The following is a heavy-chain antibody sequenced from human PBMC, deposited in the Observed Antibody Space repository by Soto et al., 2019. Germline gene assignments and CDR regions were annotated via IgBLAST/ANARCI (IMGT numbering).Heavy chain of an antibody. D-gene: IGHD3-9*01. J-gene: IGHJ5*02. CDR1: GYTFTSYA. CDR3: ARDGRGPGAYYDILTGYYNVDP. CDR2: INAGNGNT. Sequence: QVQLVQSGAEVKKPGASVKVSCKASGYTFTSYAMHWVRQAPGQRLEWMGWINAGNGNTKYSQKFQGRVTITRDTSASTAYMELSSLRSEDTAVYYCARDGRGPGAYYDILTGYYNVDPWGQGTLVTVSS. V-gene: IGHV1-3*01.